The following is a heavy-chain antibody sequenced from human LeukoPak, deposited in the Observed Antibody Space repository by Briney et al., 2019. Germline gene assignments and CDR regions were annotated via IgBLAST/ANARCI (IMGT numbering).Heavy chain of an antibody. CDR1: GFTLSRYV. CDR2: ISGTGRST. Sequence: PGGSLRLSCAASGFTLSRYVMSWVRQAPGKGLEWVSAISGTGRSTYFADSVKGRFTISRDNSKNTLYLQMNSLRAEDTAVYYCVKEETYSRGRTYFDYWGQGTLVTVSS. CDR3: VKEETYSRGRTYFDY. D-gene: IGHD6-19*01. J-gene: IGHJ4*02. V-gene: IGHV3-23*01.